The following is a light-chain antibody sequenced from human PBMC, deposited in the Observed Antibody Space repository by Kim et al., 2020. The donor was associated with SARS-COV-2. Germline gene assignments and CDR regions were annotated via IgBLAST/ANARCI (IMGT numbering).Light chain of an antibody. CDR2: RDS. CDR3: QVWDSSTEE. CDR1: NIGSKN. V-gene: IGLV3-9*01. J-gene: IGLJ3*02. Sequence: SYELTQPLSVSVALGQTARITCGGNNIGSKNVHWYQQKPGQAPVLVIYRDSNRPSGIPERFSGCSSGNTATLTISRAQAGDEADYYCQVWDSSTEEFGGGTQLTVL.